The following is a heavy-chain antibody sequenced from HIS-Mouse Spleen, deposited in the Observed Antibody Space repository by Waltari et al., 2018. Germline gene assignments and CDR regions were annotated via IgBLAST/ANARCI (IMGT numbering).Heavy chain of an antibody. J-gene: IGHJ2*01. CDR1: GGSFSSSRYY. CDR2: IYYSGRT. V-gene: IGHV4-39*07. Sequence: QLQLQESGPGLVKPSETLSLTCTVSGGSFSSSRYYWGWIRQPPGKGLEWIGSIYYSGRTYYNPSLKSRVTISVDTSKNQFSLKLSSVTAADTAVYYCAREIPYSSSWYDWYFDLWGRGTLVTVSS. D-gene: IGHD6-13*01. CDR3: AREIPYSSSWYDWYFDL.